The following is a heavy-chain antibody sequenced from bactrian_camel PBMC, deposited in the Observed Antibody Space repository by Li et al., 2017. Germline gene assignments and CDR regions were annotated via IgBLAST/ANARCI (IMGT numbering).Heavy chain of an antibody. CDR3: AADGRYWGEAWREAPRWSY. Sequence: VQLVESGGASVQSGGSLTLSCLASEYLYSDHCLAWFRQAPGKEREGVAVFDSAGTTIYRDSVKGRFSISRDIAKNTLTLQMNSLKPEDTAMYYCAADGRYWGEAWREAPRWSYWGQGTQVTVS. CDR1: EYLYSDHC. J-gene: IGHJ4*01. CDR2: FDSAGTT. D-gene: IGHD7*01. V-gene: IGHV3S53*01.